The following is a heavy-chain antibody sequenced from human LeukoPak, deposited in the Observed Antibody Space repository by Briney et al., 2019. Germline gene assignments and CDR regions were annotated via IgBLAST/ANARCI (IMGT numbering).Heavy chain of an antibody. J-gene: IGHJ4*02. CDR3: ARHGIECSSTNCYCATVRY. CDR2: IYHSGST. V-gene: IGHV4-38-2*01. D-gene: IGHD2-2*01. CDR1: GYSISSGYY. Sequence: PSETLSLTCAVSGYSISSGYYWGWIRKPAGKGLEWIGSIYHSGSTYYNPSLKSRVTISVDTSKNQFSLKLSSVTAVDTAVYYCARHGIECSSTNCYCATVRYWGQGTLVTVSS.